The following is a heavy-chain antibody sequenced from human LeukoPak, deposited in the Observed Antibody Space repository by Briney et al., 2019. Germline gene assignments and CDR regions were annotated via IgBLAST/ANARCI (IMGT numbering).Heavy chain of an antibody. V-gene: IGHV3-7*03. CDR3: AKGAKYYDILTGLDY. CDR1: GFTFSSYW. D-gene: IGHD3-9*01. Sequence: GGSLRLSCAASGFTFSSYWMSWVRQAPGKRLEWVANIKQDGNEKYYVDSVKGRFTISRDNAKNSLYLQMNSLRAEDMALYYCAKGAKYYDILTGLDYWGQGTLVTVSS. CDR2: IKQDGNEK. J-gene: IGHJ4*02.